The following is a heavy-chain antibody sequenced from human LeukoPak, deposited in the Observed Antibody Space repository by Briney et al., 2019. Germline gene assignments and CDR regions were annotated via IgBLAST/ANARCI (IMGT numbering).Heavy chain of an antibody. CDR3: ARPFVWAWSFAP. V-gene: IGHV4-34*01. D-gene: IGHD2-8*01. J-gene: IGHJ5*02. CDR2: INHSGST. Sequence: SSETLSLTCAVYGGSFSGYYWSWIRQPPGKGLEWIGEINHSGSTNYNPSLKSRVTISVDTSKNQFSLKLSSVTAADTAVYYCARPFVWAWSFAPWGQGTLVTVSS. CDR1: GGSFSGYY.